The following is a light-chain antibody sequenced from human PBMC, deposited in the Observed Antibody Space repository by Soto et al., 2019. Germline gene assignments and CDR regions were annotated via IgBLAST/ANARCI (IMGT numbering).Light chain of an antibody. V-gene: IGKV3D-15*01. CDR3: QQYHNSPT. CDR1: QSVSSN. Sequence: EIVITQSPDTLSVSPGERATLSCRASQSVSSNLAWYQQQPGQGPRLLIYGASTRAAGIPARFSGSGSGTEFTLTISSLQSEDFAVYYCQQYHNSPTFGQGTKVDIK. J-gene: IGKJ1*01. CDR2: GAS.